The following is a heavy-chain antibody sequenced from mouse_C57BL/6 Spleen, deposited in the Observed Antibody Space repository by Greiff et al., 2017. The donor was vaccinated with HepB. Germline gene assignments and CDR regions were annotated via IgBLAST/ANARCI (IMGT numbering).Heavy chain of an antibody. Sequence: VQLQQSGPELVKPGASVKISCKASGYTFTDYYMNWVKRSHGKSLEWIGDINPNNGGTSYNQKFKGKATLTVDKSSSTAYMELRSLTSEDSAVYYCAKVPYYYGSSYRGFDYWGQGTTLTVSS. CDR3: AKVPYYYGSSYRGFDY. CDR2: INPNNGGT. CDR1: GYTFTDYY. D-gene: IGHD1-1*01. V-gene: IGHV1-26*01. J-gene: IGHJ2*01.